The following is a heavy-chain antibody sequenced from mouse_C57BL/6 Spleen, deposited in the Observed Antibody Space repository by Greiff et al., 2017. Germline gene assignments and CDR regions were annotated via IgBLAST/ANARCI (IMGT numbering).Heavy chain of an antibody. CDR3: ARGGYYGSSYVDY. J-gene: IGHJ2*01. CDR2: INPYNGGT. V-gene: IGHV1-19*01. D-gene: IGHD1-1*01. Sequence: EVQLQQSGPVLVKPGASVKMSCKASGYTFTDYYMNWVKQSHGKSLEWIGVINPYNGGTSYNQKFKGKATLTVDKSSSTAYMELNSLTSEDSAVYYCARGGYYGSSYVDYWGQGTTLTVSS. CDR1: GYTFTDYY.